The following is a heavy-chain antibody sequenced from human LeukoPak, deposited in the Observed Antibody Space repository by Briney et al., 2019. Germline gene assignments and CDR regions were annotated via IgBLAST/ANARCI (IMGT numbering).Heavy chain of an antibody. CDR2: IYASGGA. Sequence: GGSLRLSCVASGFDVNDNFMIWVRQAPGQGLEWISIIYASGGAYHSESVKGRFSAFRDASKNTIFLQMNNLRADDTAMYYCVRRHDYWGQGTLVTVSS. CDR1: GFDVNDNF. J-gene: IGHJ4*02. CDR3: VRRHDY. V-gene: IGHV3-53*01.